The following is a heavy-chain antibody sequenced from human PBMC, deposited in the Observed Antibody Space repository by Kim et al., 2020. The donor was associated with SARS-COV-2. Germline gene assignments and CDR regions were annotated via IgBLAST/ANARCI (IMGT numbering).Heavy chain of an antibody. CDR3: AREGYYHASGTYRPPNNYGMDV. D-gene: IGHD3-10*01. Sequence: ASVKVSCKASGYTFISYGLSWVRQAPGQGLEWMGWISPYNGNTYYGQNFQGRVSMTTDTSTRTAYMELRSLTSDDTAVYYCAREGYYHASGTYRPPNNYGMDVWGLGTTVTVSS. CDR2: ISPYNGNT. J-gene: IGHJ6*02. V-gene: IGHV1-18*01. CDR1: GYTFISYG.